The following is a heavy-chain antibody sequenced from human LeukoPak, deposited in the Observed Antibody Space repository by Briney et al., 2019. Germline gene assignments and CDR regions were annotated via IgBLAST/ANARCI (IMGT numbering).Heavy chain of an antibody. CDR2: INPSGGST. J-gene: IGHJ3*02. CDR1: GYTFTSYY. D-gene: IGHD3/OR15-3a*01. Sequence: GASVKVSCKASGYTFTSYYMHWVRQAPGQGLEWMGIINPSGGSTSYAQKFQGRVTMTTDTSTSTAYMELRSLRSDDTAVYYCARDRDWTNTDDAFDIWGQGTMVTVSS. V-gene: IGHV1-46*01. CDR3: ARDRDWTNTDDAFDI.